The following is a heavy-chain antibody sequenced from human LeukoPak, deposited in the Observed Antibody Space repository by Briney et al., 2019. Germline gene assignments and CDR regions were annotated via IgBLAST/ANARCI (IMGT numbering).Heavy chain of an antibody. V-gene: IGHV1-2*02. D-gene: IGHD2-21*01. Sequence: VASVKVSCKASGYTFTGYYNHWVRQAPGQGLEWMGWINPNSGGTNYAQKFQGRVTMTRDTSISTAYMELSRLRSDDTAVYYCARVAPGRGDEEVDYWGQGTLVTVSS. J-gene: IGHJ4*02. CDR2: INPNSGGT. CDR1: GYTFTGYY. CDR3: ARVAPGRGDEEVDY.